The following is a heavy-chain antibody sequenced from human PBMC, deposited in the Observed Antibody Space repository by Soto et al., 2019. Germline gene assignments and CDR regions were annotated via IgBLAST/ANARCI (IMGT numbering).Heavy chain of an antibody. D-gene: IGHD2-15*01. V-gene: IGHV3-23*01. J-gene: IGHJ4*02. Sequence: GGSLRLSCAASGFTFSSYAMSWVRQAPGKGLEWVSAISGSGGSTYYADSVKGRFTISRDNSKNTLYLQMSSLRSEDTAVYYCARGCRGSCYDDLDYWGQGTLVTVSS. CDR2: ISGSGGST. CDR3: ARGCRGSCYDDLDY. CDR1: GFTFSSYA.